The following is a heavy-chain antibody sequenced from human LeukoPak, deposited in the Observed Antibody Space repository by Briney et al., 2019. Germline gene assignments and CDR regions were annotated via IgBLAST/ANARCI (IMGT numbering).Heavy chain of an antibody. CDR1: GYTFTSYG. Sequence: ASVKVSCKASGYTFTSYGISWVRQAPGQGLEWMGWISAYNGNTNYAQKFQGWVTMTRDTSISTAYMELSRLRSDDTAVYYCARDSVAGRGQNYYYYYMDVWGKGTTVTVSS. V-gene: IGHV1-18*01. D-gene: IGHD3-10*01. CDR2: ISAYNGNT. J-gene: IGHJ6*03. CDR3: ARDSVAGRGQNYYYYYMDV.